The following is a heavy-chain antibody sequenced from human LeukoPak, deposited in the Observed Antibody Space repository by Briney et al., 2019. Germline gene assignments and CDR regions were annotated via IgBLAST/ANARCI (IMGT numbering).Heavy chain of an antibody. V-gene: IGHV4-34*01. Sequence: SETLSLTCAAYGGSFSGYYWSWIRQPPGKGLEWIGEINHSGSTNYNPSLKSRVTISVDTSKNQFSLKLSSVTAAGTAVYYCARGCDSSERKYNWFDPWGQGTLVTVSS. D-gene: IGHD3-22*01. J-gene: IGHJ5*02. CDR2: INHSGST. CDR3: ARGCDSSERKYNWFDP. CDR1: GGSFSGYY.